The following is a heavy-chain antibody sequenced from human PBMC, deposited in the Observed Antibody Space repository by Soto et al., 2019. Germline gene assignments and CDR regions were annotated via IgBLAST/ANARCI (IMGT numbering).Heavy chain of an antibody. CDR2: SRNKVNSYGT. D-gene: IGHD6-13*01. CDR3: TSGAAGRGSVASLKYYYGMDL. V-gene: IGHV3-72*01. J-gene: IGHJ6*02. Sequence: EVQLEESGGGLVQPGGSLKLSCAASGFSVTDHYIDWVRQAPGKGLEWVGRSRNKVNSYGTVYAVSVKDRFTISRDELKNSLYLQMNSLKTEDTAVYYCTSGAAGRGSVASLKYYYGMDLWGQGTTVTVSS. CDR1: GFSVTDHY.